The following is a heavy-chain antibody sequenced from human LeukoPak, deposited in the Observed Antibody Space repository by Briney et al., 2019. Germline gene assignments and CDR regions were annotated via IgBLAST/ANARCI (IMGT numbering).Heavy chain of an antibody. CDR3: ARRDCGGGSCYGWFDP. CDR1: GYSFTSYW. J-gene: IGHJ5*02. V-gene: IGHV5-51*01. Sequence: GESLKISCKGSGYSFTSYWIGWVRQMPGKGLEWMGIIYPGDSDTTYSPSFQGQVTISADKSISTAYLQWSSLKASDTAMYYCARRDCGGGSCYGWFDPWGQGTLVTVSS. D-gene: IGHD2-15*01. CDR2: IYPGDSDT.